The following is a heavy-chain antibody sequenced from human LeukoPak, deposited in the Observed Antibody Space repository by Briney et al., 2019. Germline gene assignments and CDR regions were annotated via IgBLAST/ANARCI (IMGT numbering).Heavy chain of an antibody. CDR3: ARTGVLTADY. D-gene: IGHD1-14*01. CDR2: IYYSGST. V-gene: IGHV4-39*01. J-gene: IGHJ4*02. Sequence: PSETLSLTCTVSGGSISSSSYYWGWIRQPPGKGLEWIGSIYYSGSTYYNPSLKSRVTISVDTSKNQFSLKLSSVTAADTAVYYCARTGVLTADYWGPGTLVTVSS. CDR1: GGSISSSSYY.